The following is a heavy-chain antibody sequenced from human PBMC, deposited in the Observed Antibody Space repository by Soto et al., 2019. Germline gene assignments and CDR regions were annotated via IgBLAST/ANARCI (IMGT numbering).Heavy chain of an antibody. V-gene: IGHV4-30-4*01. D-gene: IGHD3-22*01. J-gene: IGHJ4*02. CDR3: ARDPIFYYASSGYGGSHFDY. CDR1: GASVTSDDYY. CDR2: IYHSGST. Sequence: SETLSLTCAVSGASVTSDDYYWSWIRQPPGKGLEWIGYIYHSGSTYYNPSLKSRVSISIDTSQNQFSLKLTSLTAADTAVYYSARDPIFYYASSGYGGSHFDYWGQGSRVTVSS.